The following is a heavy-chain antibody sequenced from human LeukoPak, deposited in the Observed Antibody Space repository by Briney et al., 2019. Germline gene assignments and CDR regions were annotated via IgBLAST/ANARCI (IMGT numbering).Heavy chain of an antibody. CDR3: AKDYCSGGSCSSDY. CDR1: GFTFSSYG. V-gene: IGHV3-30*18. Sequence: GGSLRLSCAASGFTFSSYGMHWVRQAPGKGLEWVAVISYDGSNKHYADSVKGRFTISRDNSKNTLYLQMNSLRAEDTAVYYCAKDYCSGGSCSSDYWGQGTLVTVSS. J-gene: IGHJ4*02. D-gene: IGHD2-15*01. CDR2: ISYDGSNK.